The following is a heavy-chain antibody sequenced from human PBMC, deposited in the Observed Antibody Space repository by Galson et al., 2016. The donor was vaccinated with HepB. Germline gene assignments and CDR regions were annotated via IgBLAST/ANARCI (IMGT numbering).Heavy chain of an antibody. V-gene: IGHV3-23*01. J-gene: IGHJ6*04. D-gene: IGHD1-26*01. CDR1: GFTFSNYG. Sequence: SLRLSCAASGFTFSNYGMTWVRQAPGKGLEVVSSISRSGDSTDYADSVKGRFTISRDNSKNTLSLQMNSLEADDTAIYYCVQGSTAPAVWGKGTTVTVSS. CDR3: VQGSTAPAV. CDR2: ISRSGDST.